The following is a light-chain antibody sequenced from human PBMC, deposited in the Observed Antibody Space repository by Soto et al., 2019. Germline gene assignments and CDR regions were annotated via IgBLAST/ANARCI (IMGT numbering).Light chain of an antibody. CDR3: QKYNSASET. CDR2: AAS. CDR1: QGIRNG. J-gene: IGKJ1*01. V-gene: IGKV1-27*01. Sequence: IQISLATASLKQHVAGRVTITCRASQGIRNGLGWYQQKPGKVPKVLIYAASTLQSGVPSRFSGSGSETDFTLTISSLQPEDVATYYCQKYNSASETFGQGTKVDIK.